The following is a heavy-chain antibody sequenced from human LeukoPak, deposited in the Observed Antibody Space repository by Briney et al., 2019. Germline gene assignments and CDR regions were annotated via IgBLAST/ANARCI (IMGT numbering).Heavy chain of an antibody. CDR2: ISSSGSTI. D-gene: IGHD3-16*01. J-gene: IGHJ5*02. CDR3: ASLGVSLLINWFDP. V-gene: IGHV3-48*03. CDR1: GFTFSSYE. Sequence: GGSLRLSCAASGFTFSSYEMNWVRQAPGKGLEWVSYISSSGSTIYYADSVKGRFTISRDNAKNSLYLQMNSLRAEDTAVYYCASLGVSLLINWFDPWGQGTLVTVSS.